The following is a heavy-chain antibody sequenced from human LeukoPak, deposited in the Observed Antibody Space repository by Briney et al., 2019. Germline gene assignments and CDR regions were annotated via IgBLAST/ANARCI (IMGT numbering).Heavy chain of an antibody. CDR3: ARGSLDYGASRLYDAMRDFDC. CDR1: GGSFSGYY. CDR2: TNHSGST. J-gene: IGHJ4*02. Sequence: SETLSLTCAVYGGSFSGYYWSWIRQPPGKGLEWIGETNHSGSTNYNPSLKSRVTISVDTAKDQFSLKLSSVPAADTAVYYCARGSLDYGASRLYDAMRDFDCWGQGTLVTVSS. V-gene: IGHV4-34*01. D-gene: IGHD4-17*01.